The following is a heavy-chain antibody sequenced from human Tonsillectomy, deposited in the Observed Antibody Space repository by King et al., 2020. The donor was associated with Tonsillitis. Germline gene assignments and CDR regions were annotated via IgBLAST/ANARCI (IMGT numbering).Heavy chain of an antibody. J-gene: IGHJ6*04. V-gene: IGHV1-2*02. D-gene: IGHD1-14*01. CDR2: INPFSCGT. CDR3: AREGGYKDV. Sequence: QLVQSGAEVKKPGASVKVSCNASGYTFTAYYMHWVRQAPGQGLEWMGWINPFSCGTDYAQKFLGRVTMTRDTSISTAYMELSRLSSDDTAVYYCAREGGYKDVWGKGTTVTVSS. CDR1: GYTFTAYY.